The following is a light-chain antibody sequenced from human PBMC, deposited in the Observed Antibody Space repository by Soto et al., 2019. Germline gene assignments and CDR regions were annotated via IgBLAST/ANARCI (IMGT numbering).Light chain of an antibody. Sequence: QSALTQPASVSGSPGQSIAISCTGTSSDVGGYNSVSWYQQHPGEAPKLMIYNVSNRPSGVSDRFSGSKSGNTASLTISGLQAEDEADYYCSSYTSSNTYVFGTGTKLTVL. V-gene: IGLV2-14*03. CDR1: SSDVGGYNS. J-gene: IGLJ1*01. CDR3: SSYTSSNTYV. CDR2: NVS.